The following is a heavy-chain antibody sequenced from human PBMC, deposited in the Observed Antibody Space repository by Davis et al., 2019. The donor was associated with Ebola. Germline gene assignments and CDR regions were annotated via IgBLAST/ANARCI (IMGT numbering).Heavy chain of an antibody. Sequence: GGSLTLSCAASGFTFSSYSMNWVRQAPGKGLEWVSYISSSSSTIYYADSVKGRFTISRDNAKNSLYLQMNSLRAEDTAVYYCARGTMVQGVISYWYFDLWGRGTLVTVSS. D-gene: IGHD3-10*01. CDR1: GFTFSSYS. CDR3: ARGTMVQGVISYWYFDL. CDR2: ISSSSSTI. J-gene: IGHJ2*01. V-gene: IGHV3-48*01.